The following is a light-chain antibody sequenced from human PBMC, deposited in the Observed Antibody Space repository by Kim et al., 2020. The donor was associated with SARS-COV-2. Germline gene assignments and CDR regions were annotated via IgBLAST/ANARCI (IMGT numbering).Light chain of an antibody. V-gene: IGKV1-5*03. CDR3: QQYNSYMYT. CDR2: KTS. J-gene: IGKJ2*01. Sequence: DIQITQSPSTLSASVGDRVTIPCRASQPFTDWLAWYQQKPGKAPKLLIYKTSILQSGVPSRFSGSESGSEFTLTISSLQPDDFATYYCQQYNSYMYTFGQGTKLEI. CDR1: QPFTDW.